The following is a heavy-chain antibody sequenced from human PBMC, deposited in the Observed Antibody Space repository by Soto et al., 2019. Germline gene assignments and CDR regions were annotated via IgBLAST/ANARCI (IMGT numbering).Heavy chain of an antibody. CDR3: GRAGGDFPRAVDY. D-gene: IGHD4-17*01. CDR2: ISAYNGNT. J-gene: IGHJ4*02. CDR1: GYTFTNYG. Sequence: QVHLVQSGAEVKQPGASVKVSCKASGYTFTNYGISWVRQAPGQGLKWMGWISAYNGNTNYVQKLQGRVSMTTDTSTSTTYMELRTLRSDDTAVYYCGRAGGDFPRAVDYWGQGTLVTVSS. V-gene: IGHV1-18*01.